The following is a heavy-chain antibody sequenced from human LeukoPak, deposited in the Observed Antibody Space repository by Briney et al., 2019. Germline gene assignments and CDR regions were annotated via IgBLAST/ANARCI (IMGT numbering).Heavy chain of an antibody. V-gene: IGHV3-74*01. CDR1: GFTYSSAW. D-gene: IGHD2-21*01. CDR2: INSDGSST. J-gene: IGHJ6*02. CDR3: TRDYSYAMAV. Sequence: GGSLRLSCAASGFTYSSAWMHWVRQTPGKGLVWVSRINSDGSSTNYADSVKGRFTISRDNAKNMVNLQMNSLRAEDTAIYYCTRDYSYAMAVWGQGTTVTVSS.